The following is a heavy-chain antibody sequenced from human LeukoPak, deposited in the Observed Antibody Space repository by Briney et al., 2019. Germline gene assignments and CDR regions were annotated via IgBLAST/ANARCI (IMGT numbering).Heavy chain of an antibody. CDR3: VKYITRAVAGPDGYFDH. D-gene: IGHD6-19*01. CDR1: GFTFDDYA. Sequence: GGSLRLSCVASGFTFDDYAMHWVRHAPGKGLEWVSGITWNSGSIGYADSVKGRLTISRNNAKNSLYLQMNSLRPEDTALYYCVKYITRAVAGPDGYFDHWGQGTLVTVSS. J-gene: IGHJ4*02. CDR2: ITWNSGSI. V-gene: IGHV3-9*01.